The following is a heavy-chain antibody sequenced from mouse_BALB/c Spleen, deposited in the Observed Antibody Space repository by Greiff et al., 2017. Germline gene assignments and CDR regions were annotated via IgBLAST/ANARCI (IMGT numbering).Heavy chain of an antibody. D-gene: IGHD2-1*01. Sequence: VQLQQSGSVLVRPGASVKLSCKASGYTFTSSWMHWAKQRPGQGLEWIGEIHPNSGNTNYNEKFKGKATLTVDTSSSTAYVDLSSLTSEDSAVYYCARGNSYYYAMDYWGQGTSVTVSS. CDR1: GYTFTSSW. V-gene: IGHV1S130*01. CDR3: ARGNSYYYAMDY. CDR2: IHPNSGNT. J-gene: IGHJ4*01.